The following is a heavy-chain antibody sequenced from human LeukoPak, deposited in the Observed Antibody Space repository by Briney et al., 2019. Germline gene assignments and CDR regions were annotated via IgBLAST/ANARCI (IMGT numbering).Heavy chain of an antibody. CDR1: GGSISSGGYY. CDR3: ASLREGGVAHWFDL. D-gene: IGHD2-15*01. J-gene: IGHJ5*02. V-gene: IGHV4-39*01. CDR2: IYYSGST. Sequence: SQTLSLTCTVSGGSISSGGYYRSWIRQPPGKGLEWIGNIYYSGSTYYNPSLKSRVTISIDTSKNQFSLKLSPVTATDTAVYYCASLREGGVAHWFDLWGQGTLVTVSS.